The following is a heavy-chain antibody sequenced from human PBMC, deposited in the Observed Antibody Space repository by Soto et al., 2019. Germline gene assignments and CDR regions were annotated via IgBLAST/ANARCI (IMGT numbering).Heavy chain of an antibody. CDR2: IIPMLGIA. CDR1: GGTFSTYS. CDR3: TIGSWSGEVFDI. J-gene: IGHJ3*02. Sequence: QVQLVQSGAEVKKPGSSVKVSCKDSGGTFSTYSMFWVRQAPGQGLEWMGRIIPMLGIANHAQRFQDRVTITADKSTATAHMKLSILSSEDTAMYYWTIGSWSGEVFDIWDQGRMVTVSS. V-gene: IGHV1-69*02. D-gene: IGHD2-21*01.